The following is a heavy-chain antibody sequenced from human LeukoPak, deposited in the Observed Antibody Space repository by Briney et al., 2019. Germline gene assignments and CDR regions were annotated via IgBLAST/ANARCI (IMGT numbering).Heavy chain of an antibody. CDR2: IGGSGGGT. D-gene: IGHD3-3*01. V-gene: IGHV3-23*01. CDR3: AKNPFWSGHYDPLLYYYYYHMDV. CDR1: GFTFSIHS. Sequence: GGSLRLSCAASGFTFSIHSMTWVRQAPGKGLEWVSAIGGSGGGTYYADSVKGRFTISRDNSKNTLYLQMNSLRAEDTAVYYCAKNPFWSGHYDPLLYYYYYHMDVWGKGTTVTVSS. J-gene: IGHJ6*03.